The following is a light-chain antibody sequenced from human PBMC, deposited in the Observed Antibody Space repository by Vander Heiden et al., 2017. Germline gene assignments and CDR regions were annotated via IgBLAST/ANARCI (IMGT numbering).Light chain of an antibody. Sequence: DIVMTKPALSQPVTPGEQASISCRSSQSLLHINGYGALDWYLQKPGQSPQLLIYLASTRASGVPDRFSGSGSGTEFTLNISMVEAEDVGVFYCMQSLQSLWMFGPGTKLEIK. CDR2: LAS. J-gene: IGKJ1*01. CDR3: MQSLQSLWM. CDR1: QSLLHINGYGA. V-gene: IGKV2-28*01.